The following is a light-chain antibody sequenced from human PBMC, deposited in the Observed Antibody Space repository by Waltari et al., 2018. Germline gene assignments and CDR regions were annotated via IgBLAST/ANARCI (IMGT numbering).Light chain of an antibody. CDR3: SSYTTSSAPGV. CDR2: EVS. J-gene: IGLJ1*01. Sequence: QSALTQPASVSGSPGPSITISCSGTDRDVGASYFVSWYQQHPGKAPNLIIYEVSNRPSGISNRFSASKSGNTASLTISGLQAEDEADYYCSSYTTSSAPGVFGTGTRVTVL. CDR1: DRDVGASYF. V-gene: IGLV2-14*01.